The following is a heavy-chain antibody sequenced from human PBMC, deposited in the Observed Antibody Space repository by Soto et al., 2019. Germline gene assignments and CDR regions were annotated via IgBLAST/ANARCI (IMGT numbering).Heavy chain of an antibody. D-gene: IGHD3-10*01. Sequence: PGGSLRLSCAASGFTFSSYAMSWVRQAPGKGLEWVSAISGSGGSTYYADSVKGRFTISRDNSKNTLYLQMNSLRAEDTAVYYCAKDGALKRKKFGELFPAGMDVWGQGTTVTVSS. J-gene: IGHJ6*02. V-gene: IGHV3-23*01. CDR2: ISGSGGST. CDR3: AKDGALKRKKFGELFPAGMDV. CDR1: GFTFSSYA.